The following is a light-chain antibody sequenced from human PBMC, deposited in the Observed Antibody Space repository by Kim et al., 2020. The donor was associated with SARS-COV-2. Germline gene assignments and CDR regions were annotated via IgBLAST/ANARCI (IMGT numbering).Light chain of an antibody. CDR1: QSISSY. CDR3: QQSYSTPYT. CDR2: AAS. V-gene: IGKV1-39*01. J-gene: IGKJ2*01. Sequence: DMQMTQSPSSLSASVGDRVTISCRASQSISSYLNWYQQKPGKAPKLLIYAASSLQSGVPSRLSGSGSGTDFTLTISSLQPEDFATYYCQQSYSTPYTFGQGTKLEI.